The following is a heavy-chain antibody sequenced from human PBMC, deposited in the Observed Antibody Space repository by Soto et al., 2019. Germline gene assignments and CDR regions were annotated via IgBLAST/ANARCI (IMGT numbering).Heavy chain of an antibody. Sequence: ASVKVSCKASGYTFTSEAMHWVRQAPGQGLEWMGWINAGNGNTKYSQKFQGRVTTTRDTSPSTAYGDLRRLISEPPAAYYCARDWPLARGGGEDLGQGTLGNVPS. V-gene: IGHV1-3*01. CDR3: ARDWPLARGGGED. CDR1: GYTFTSEA. CDR2: INAGNGNT. J-gene: IGHJ1*01. D-gene: IGHD2-21*01.